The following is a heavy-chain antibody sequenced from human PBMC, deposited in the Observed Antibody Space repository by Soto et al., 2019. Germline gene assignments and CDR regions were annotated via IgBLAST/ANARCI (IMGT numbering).Heavy chain of an antibody. D-gene: IGHD5-18*01. Sequence: EVQLVESGGGLVKPGGSLRLSCAASGFTFSNAWMSWVRQAPGKGLEWVGRIKSKTDGGTTYYAAPVKGRFTISRDDSKNTLYLQMNSLKTEDTAVYYCTTDRRWLQRSFDYWGQGTLVTVSS. V-gene: IGHV3-15*01. CDR3: TTDRRWLQRSFDY. CDR2: IKSKTDGGTT. J-gene: IGHJ4*02. CDR1: GFTFSNAW.